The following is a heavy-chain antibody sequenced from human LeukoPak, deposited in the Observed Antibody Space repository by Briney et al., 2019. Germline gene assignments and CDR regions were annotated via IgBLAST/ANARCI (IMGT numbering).Heavy chain of an antibody. D-gene: IGHD5-18*01. V-gene: IGHV1-69*13. CDR1: GGTFSSYA. J-gene: IGHJ4*02. CDR3: AREGYSYEFDY. CDR2: IIPIFGTA. Sequence: SLKLSCKASGGTFSSYAISWVRQAPGQGLEWMGGIIPIFGTANYAQKFQGRVTITADESTSTAYMELSSLRSEDTAVYYCAREGYSYEFDYWGQGTLVTVSS.